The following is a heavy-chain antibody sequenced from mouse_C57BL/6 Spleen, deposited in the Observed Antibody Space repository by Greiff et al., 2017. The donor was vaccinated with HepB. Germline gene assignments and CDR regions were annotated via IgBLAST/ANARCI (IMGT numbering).Heavy chain of an antibody. D-gene: IGHD4-1*01. J-gene: IGHJ2*01. Sequence: EVQLQQSEGGLVQPGSSMKLSCTASGFTFSDYYMAWVRQVPEKGLEWVANINYDGSSTYYLDSLKSRFIISRDNAKNILYLQMSSLKSEDTATYYCARRWDDFFDYWGQGTTLTVSS. CDR3: ARRWDDFFDY. CDR2: INYDGSST. V-gene: IGHV5-16*01. CDR1: GFTFSDYY.